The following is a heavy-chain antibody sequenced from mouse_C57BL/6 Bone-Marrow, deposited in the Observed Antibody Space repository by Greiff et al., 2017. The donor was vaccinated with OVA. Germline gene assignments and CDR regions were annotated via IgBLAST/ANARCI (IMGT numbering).Heavy chain of an antibody. J-gene: IGHJ4*01. CDR3: ARNYYGSSNYAMDY. D-gene: IGHD1-1*01. CDR1: GFSLTSYG. Sequence: VQLVESGPGLVQPSQSLSITCTVSGFSLTSYGVHWVRQSPGKGLEWLGVIWSGGSTDYNAAFISRLSISKDNSKSQVFFKMNSLQADDTAIYYCARNYYGSSNYAMDYWGQGTSVTVSS. CDR2: IWSGGST. V-gene: IGHV2-2*01.